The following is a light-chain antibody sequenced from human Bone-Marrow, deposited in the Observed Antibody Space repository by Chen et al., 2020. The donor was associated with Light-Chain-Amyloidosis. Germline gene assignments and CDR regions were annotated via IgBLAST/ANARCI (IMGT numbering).Light chain of an antibody. Sequence: SYELTQPPSVSVSPGQTARSTCSGDDLPKKYAYWYQQKPGQAPVLVIHRDTERPSGISERFSGSSSGTTATLTISGVQAEDEADYHCQSADSSGTYEVIFCGGTKLTVL. CDR3: QSADSSGTYEVI. CDR2: RDT. CDR1: DLPKKY. J-gene: IGLJ2*01. V-gene: IGLV3-25*03.